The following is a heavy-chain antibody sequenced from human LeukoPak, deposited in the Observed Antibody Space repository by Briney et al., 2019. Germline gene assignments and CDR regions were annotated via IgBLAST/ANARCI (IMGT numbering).Heavy chain of an antibody. Sequence: GGSPRLSCAASGFTFSSYSMNWVRQAPGKGLEWVSSISSSSSYIYYADSVTGRFTISRDNAKNSPYLQMNSLRAEDTAVYYCARGQLRFPFDFWGQGTLVTVSS. D-gene: IGHD4-17*01. CDR3: ARGQLRFPFDF. CDR1: GFTFSSYS. CDR2: ISSSSSYI. J-gene: IGHJ4*02. V-gene: IGHV3-21*01.